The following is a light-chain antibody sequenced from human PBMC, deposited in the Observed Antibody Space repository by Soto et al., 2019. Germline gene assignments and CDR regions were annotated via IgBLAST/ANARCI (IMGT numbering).Light chain of an antibody. CDR3: QERSNWPLVT. Sequence: EIVLTQSPATLSLSPGERATLSCRASQSVISYLAWYQQRPGQPPRLLIYDASNRATGIPARFSGSGSGTDFTLTISSLETEDFAVYYCQERSNWPLVTVGPGTRVDV. CDR1: QSVISY. CDR2: DAS. J-gene: IGKJ3*01. V-gene: IGKV3-11*01.